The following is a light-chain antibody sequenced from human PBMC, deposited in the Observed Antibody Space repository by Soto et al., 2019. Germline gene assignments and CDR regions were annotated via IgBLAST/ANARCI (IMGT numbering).Light chain of an antibody. V-gene: IGKV4-1*01. CDR3: QQYYTTPWK. CDR1: QSVLYSSDNNNY. J-gene: IGKJ1*01. CDR2: WAS. Sequence: IVMTQSPDSLAVSLGDRATINCNSSQSVLYSSDNNNYLAWYQQKPGRPPKLLIYWASTRESGVPDRFSGSGSGTDFTLTISSLQAEDVAVYYCQQYYTTPWKFGQGTKVDIK.